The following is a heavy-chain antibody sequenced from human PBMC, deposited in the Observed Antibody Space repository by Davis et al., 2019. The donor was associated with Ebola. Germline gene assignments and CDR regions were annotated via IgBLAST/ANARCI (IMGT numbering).Heavy chain of an antibody. V-gene: IGHV2-5*02. Sequence: SGPTLVKPTQTLTLTCTFSGFSLSTSGVGVGWIRQPPGKALEWLALIYWDDDKRYSPSLKSRLTITKDTSKNQVVLTMTNMDPVDTATYYCAHVRARSRLGELSPSYYYGMDVWGQGTTVTVSS. D-gene: IGHD3-16*02. CDR3: AHVRARSRLGELSPSYYYGMDV. CDR1: GFSLSTSGVG. CDR2: IYWDDDK. J-gene: IGHJ6*02.